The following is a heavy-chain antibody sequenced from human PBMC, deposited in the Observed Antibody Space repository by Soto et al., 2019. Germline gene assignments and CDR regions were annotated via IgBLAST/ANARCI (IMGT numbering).Heavy chain of an antibody. Sequence: GGSLRLSCAASAFIFSDYAMTLVRQAPGKGLEWVSTISRDATYTHYADSVEGRFTISRDNSKNTLYLEMSSLRGEDTALYYCAKDPWTGYADHWGQGTLVTVSS. CDR2: ISRDATYT. V-gene: IGHV3-23*01. D-gene: IGHD3-3*01. CDR1: AFIFSDYA. CDR3: AKDPWTGYADH. J-gene: IGHJ4*02.